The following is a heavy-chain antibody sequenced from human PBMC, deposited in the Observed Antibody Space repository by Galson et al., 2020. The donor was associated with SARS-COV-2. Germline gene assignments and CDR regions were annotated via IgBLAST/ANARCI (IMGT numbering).Heavy chain of an antibody. CDR1: GGSISSSSYY. CDR2: IYYSGST. D-gene: IGHD6-13*01. CDR3: ARGLSWFYGMDV. J-gene: IGHJ6*02. V-gene: IGHV4-39*07. Sequence: SETLSLTCTVSGGSISSSSYYWGWIRQPPGKGLEWIGSIYYSGSTYYNPSLKSRVTISVDTSKNQFSLKLSSVTAADTAVYYCARGLSWFYGMDVWGQGTTVTVSS.